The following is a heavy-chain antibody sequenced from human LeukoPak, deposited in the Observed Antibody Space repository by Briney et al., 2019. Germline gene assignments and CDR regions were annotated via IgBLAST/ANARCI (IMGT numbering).Heavy chain of an antibody. CDR3: ASRPQSKSGQTQYYYYYYYMDV. V-gene: IGHV1-18*01. Sequence: GASVKVSCKASGYTFTSYGISWVRQAPGQGLEWMGWISAYNGNTNYAQKLQGRVTMTTDTSTSTAYMELRSLRSDDTAVYYCASRPQSKSGQTQYYYYYYYMDVWGKGTTVTISS. D-gene: IGHD4-11*01. CDR1: GYTFTSYG. J-gene: IGHJ6*03. CDR2: ISAYNGNT.